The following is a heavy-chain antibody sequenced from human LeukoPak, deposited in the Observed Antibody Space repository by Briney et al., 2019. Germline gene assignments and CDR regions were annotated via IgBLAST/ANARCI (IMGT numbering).Heavy chain of an antibody. CDR3: ARGSSLPGDIVVVPAAQGYYYYMDV. CDR1: GASFSDYY. D-gene: IGHD2-2*01. J-gene: IGHJ6*03. CDR2: INHSGST. V-gene: IGHV4-34*01. Sequence: SETLSLTCAVYGASFSDYYWSWIRQPPGKGLEWIGEINHSGSTNYNPSLKSRVTISVDTSKNQFSLKLSSVTAADTAVYYCARGSSLPGDIVVVPAAQGYYYYMDVWGKGTTVTVSS.